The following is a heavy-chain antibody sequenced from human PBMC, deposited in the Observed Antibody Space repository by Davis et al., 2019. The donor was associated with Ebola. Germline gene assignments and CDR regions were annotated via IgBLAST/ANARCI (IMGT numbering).Heavy chain of an antibody. CDR1: GGSIGSSNYY. Sequence: SETLSLTCTVSGGSIGSSNYYWSWIRQPPGKGLEWIGEINHSGSTNYNPSLKSRVTISVDTSKNQFSLKLSSVTAADTAVYYCARERLVAYATTPKIYYYYGMDVWGQGTTVTVSS. CDR2: INHSGST. CDR3: ARERLVAYATTPKIYYYYGMDV. V-gene: IGHV4-39*07. D-gene: IGHD2-8*02. J-gene: IGHJ6*02.